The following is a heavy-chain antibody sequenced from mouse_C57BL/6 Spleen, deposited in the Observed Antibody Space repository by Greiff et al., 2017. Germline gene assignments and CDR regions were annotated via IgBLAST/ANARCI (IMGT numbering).Heavy chain of an antibody. CDR1: GYTFTDYE. CDR3: TRYPYGTWFAD. J-gene: IGHJ3*01. V-gene: IGHV1-15*01. D-gene: IGHD1-1*01. CDR2: IDPETGGT. Sequence: QVQLQQSGAELVRPGASVTLSCKASGYTFTDYEMNWVKQTPVHGLEWIGAIDPETGGTAYNQKFKGKAILTAYKSSSTAYMELRSLTSEDSAVYYCTRYPYGTWFADWGQGTLVTVSA.